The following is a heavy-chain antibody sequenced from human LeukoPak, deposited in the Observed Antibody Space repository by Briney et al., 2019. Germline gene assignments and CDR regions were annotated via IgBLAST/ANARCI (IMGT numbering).Heavy chain of an antibody. Sequence: ASVKVSCKASGYTFTGDYMHWVRQAPGQGLEWMGWINPNSGGSNYAQKFQGRVTMTRDTSISTAYMELSRLRSDDTAVYYCARERSSGSYFSYWGQGTLVTVSS. D-gene: IGHD1-26*01. V-gene: IGHV1-2*02. J-gene: IGHJ4*02. CDR1: GYTFTGDY. CDR2: INPNSGGS. CDR3: ARERSSGSYFSY.